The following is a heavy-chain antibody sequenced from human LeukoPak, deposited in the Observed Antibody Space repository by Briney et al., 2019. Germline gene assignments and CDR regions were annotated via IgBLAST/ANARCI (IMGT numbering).Heavy chain of an antibody. V-gene: IGHV3-21*04. CDR1: GFTFSSYS. CDR3: ASYLSGWPMKY. J-gene: IGHJ4*02. CDR2: ISSSSSYI. Sequence: PGGSLRLSCAASGFTFSSYSMNWVRQAPGKGLEWVSSISSSSSYIYYADSVKGRFTISRDNAKNSLYLQMNSLRSEDTAVYYCASYLSGWPMKYWGQGTLVTVSS. D-gene: IGHD6-19*01.